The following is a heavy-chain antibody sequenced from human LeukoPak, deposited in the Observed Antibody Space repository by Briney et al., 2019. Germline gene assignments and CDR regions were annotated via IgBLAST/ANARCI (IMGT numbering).Heavy chain of an antibody. J-gene: IGHJ6*02. CDR2: ISGSSSTI. V-gene: IGHV3-48*01. CDR3: AKLLTSYYYYGMDV. Sequence: GGSLRLSCAASGFTFSSYSMNWVRQAPGKGLEWVSYISGSSSTIYYADSVKGRFTISRDNSKNTLYLQMNSLRVEDTAVYYCAKLLTSYYYYGMDVWGQGTTVTVSS. D-gene: IGHD4/OR15-4a*01. CDR1: GFTFSSYS.